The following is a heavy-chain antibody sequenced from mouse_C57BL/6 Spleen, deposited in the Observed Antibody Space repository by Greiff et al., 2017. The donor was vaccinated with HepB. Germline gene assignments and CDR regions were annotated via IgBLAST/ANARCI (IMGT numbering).Heavy chain of an antibody. CDR1: GYAFSSSW. CDR3: ARFGYDEYYFDY. CDR2: IYPGDGDT. Sequence: VKLQQSGPELVKPGASVKISCKASGYAFSSSWMNWVKQRPGKGLEWIGRIYPGDGDTNYNGKFKGKATLTADKSSSTAYMQLSSLTSEDSAVYFCARFGYDEYYFDYWGQGTTLTVSS. J-gene: IGHJ2*01. V-gene: IGHV1-82*01. D-gene: IGHD2-2*01.